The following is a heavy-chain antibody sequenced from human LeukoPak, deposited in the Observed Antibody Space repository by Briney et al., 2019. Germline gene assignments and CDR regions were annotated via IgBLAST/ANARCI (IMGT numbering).Heavy chain of an antibody. Sequence: GGSLRLSCAASGFTFSNYWMRWVRQAPGKGLVWVSRTNSDGSSTTYAVSVKGRFTISRDNAKNTLYLQMNSLRAEDTAVYYCARGLPSTDDYWGQGTLVTVSS. CDR3: ARGLPSTDDY. CDR2: TNSDGSST. CDR1: GFTFSNYW. J-gene: IGHJ4*02. V-gene: IGHV3-74*01.